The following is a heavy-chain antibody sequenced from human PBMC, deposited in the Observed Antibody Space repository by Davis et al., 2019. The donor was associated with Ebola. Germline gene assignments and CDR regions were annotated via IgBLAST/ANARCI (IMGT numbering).Heavy chain of an antibody. CDR3: ARAGNYASPHHFDY. CDR1: GFTFSSYE. V-gene: IGHV3-7*03. D-gene: IGHD1-7*01. CDR2: IKEDGSEK. Sequence: GGSLRLSCAASGFTFSSYEMNWVRQAPGKGLEWVANIKEDGSEKNYVDSVKGRFTISRDNAKNSLYLQMNSLRVEDAAVYYCARAGNYASPHHFDYWGQGSLVTVSS. J-gene: IGHJ4*02.